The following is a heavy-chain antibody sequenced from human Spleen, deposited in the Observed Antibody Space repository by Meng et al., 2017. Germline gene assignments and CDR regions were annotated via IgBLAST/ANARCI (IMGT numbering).Heavy chain of an antibody. CDR1: GYTFPDYW. CDR3: ARKAGNCISTTCYSLDY. CDR2: INPKSGDT. V-gene: IGHV1-2*06. Sequence: ASVKVSCKASGYTFPDYWLHWVRRAPGQGLEWMGRINPKSGDTHYAQRFQGRVTMTGDTSISTAYMELSGLRSDDTAVYFCARKAGNCISTTCYSLDYWGQGTLVTVSS. D-gene: IGHD2-2*01. J-gene: IGHJ4*02.